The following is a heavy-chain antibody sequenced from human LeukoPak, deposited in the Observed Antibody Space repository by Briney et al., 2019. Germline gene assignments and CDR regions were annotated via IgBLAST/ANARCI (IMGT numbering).Heavy chain of an antibody. Sequence: QPGRSLRLSCAASGFSFSSYGMHWVRQAPGKGLEWVAVIWYDGSKKYYADSVKGRFIISRDNSRNTLYLQMNSLRVEDTTVYYCARDSIPLAGSYYHHYGLDVWGQGTTVSVSS. CDR3: ARDSIPLAGSYYHHYGLDV. D-gene: IGHD6-19*01. V-gene: IGHV3-33*01. J-gene: IGHJ6*02. CDR1: GFSFSSYG. CDR2: IWYDGSKK.